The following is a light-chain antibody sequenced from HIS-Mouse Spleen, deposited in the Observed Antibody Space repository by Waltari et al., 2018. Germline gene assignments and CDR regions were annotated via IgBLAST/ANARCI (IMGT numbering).Light chain of an antibody. V-gene: IGKV3-20*01. CDR3: QQYGSSPPALT. J-gene: IGKJ4*01. CDR2: VAS. Sequence: EIVLTQSPVTLSLSPGERATLSCRASQSVSSSYLAWYQQKPGKAPRLLIYVASSRATGSPDRFSGSGSGTDFTLTISRLEPEDFAVYYCQQYGSSPPALTFGGGTKVEIK. CDR1: QSVSSSY.